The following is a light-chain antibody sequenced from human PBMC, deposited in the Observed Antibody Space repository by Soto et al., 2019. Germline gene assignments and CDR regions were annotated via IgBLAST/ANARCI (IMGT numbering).Light chain of an antibody. J-gene: IGLJ2*01. CDR2: LNSDGSH. V-gene: IGLV4-69*01. Sequence: QPVLTQSPSASASLGASVKLTCTLSSGHSSFAIAWHQQQPEKGPRYLMKLNSDGSHSKADGIPDRFSGSGSGAERYLSVSSLQSEDEADYYCQTWGTDTVVFGGGTKLTVL. CDR1: SGHSSFA. CDR3: QTWGTDTVV.